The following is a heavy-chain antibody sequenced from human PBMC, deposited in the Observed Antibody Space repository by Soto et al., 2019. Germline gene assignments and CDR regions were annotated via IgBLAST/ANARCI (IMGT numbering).Heavy chain of an antibody. Sequence: GRSLRLSCAAAGCTFSNAWINWVRQTPGKGLEWVGRVKSKTDGGTTDFAAPVKGRFAISRDDSKNMVYLEMNSLKTEDTAIYYCTTDSYITSIIVRFDYWGHGTLVTVSS. J-gene: IGHJ4*01. CDR2: VKSKTDGGTT. D-gene: IGHD3-22*01. CDR1: GCTFSNAW. CDR3: TTDSYITSIIVRFDY. V-gene: IGHV3-15*07.